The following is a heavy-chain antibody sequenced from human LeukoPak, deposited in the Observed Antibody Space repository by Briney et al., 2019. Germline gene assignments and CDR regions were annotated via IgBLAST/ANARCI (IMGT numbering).Heavy chain of an antibody. V-gene: IGHV3-30*18. D-gene: IGHD3-3*01. CDR2: ISYDGSNK. J-gene: IGHJ4*02. CDR3: AKVVDFWSGSFDY. CDR1: GFTFSSYG. Sequence: GGSLRLSCAASGFTFSSYGMHWVRQAPGKGLEWVAVISYDGSNKYFADSVKGRFTISRDNSKNTLYLQMNSLRAEDTAVYYCAKVVDFWSGSFDYWGQGTLVTVSS.